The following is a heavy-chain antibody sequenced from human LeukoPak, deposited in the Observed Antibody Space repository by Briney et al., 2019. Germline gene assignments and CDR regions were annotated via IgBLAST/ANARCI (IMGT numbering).Heavy chain of an antibody. CDR1: GFTVSSNY. CDR2: IKLDGSEK. CDR3: ARDQYDTWSRRGNFDS. Sequence: GGSLRLSCAASGFTVSSNYMSWVRQAPGKGLEWVANIKLDGSEKNYVDSVKGRFTISRDNTKNSLYLQMNSLRAEDTAVFYCARDQYDTWSRRGNFDSWGQGTLVTVSS. D-gene: IGHD3-3*01. V-gene: IGHV3-7*03. J-gene: IGHJ4*02.